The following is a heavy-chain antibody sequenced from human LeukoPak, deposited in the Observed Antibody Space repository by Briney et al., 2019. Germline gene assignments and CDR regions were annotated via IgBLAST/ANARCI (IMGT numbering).Heavy chain of an antibody. CDR3: ARQARRAPQYSFDLRLQGNRREKYYFDY. CDR2: INHSGST. J-gene: IGHJ4*02. V-gene: IGHV4-34*01. D-gene: IGHD4-11*01. CDR1: GGSFSGYY. Sequence: SETLSLTCAVYGGSFSGYYWSWIRQPPGNGLEWIGEINHSGSTNYNPSLKSRVTISVDTSKNQFSLKLSSVTAADTAVYYCARQARRAPQYSFDLRLQGNRREKYYFDYWGQGTLVTVSS.